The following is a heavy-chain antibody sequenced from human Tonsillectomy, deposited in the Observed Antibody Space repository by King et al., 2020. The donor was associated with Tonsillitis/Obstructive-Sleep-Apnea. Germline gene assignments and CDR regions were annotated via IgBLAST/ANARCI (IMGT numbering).Heavy chain of an antibody. J-gene: IGHJ3*02. CDR1: GGSISSYY. V-gene: IGHV4-59*08. D-gene: IGHD2-2*02. CDR2: IYYSGST. CDR3: ASILGYCSSTSCYISPHLGGAFDI. Sequence: VQLQESGPGLVKPSETLSLTCTVSGGSISSYYWSWIRQPPGKGLEWIGYIYYSGSTNYNPSLKSRVTISVDTSKNQFSLKLSSVTAADPAVYYCASILGYCSSTSCYISPHLGGAFDIWGQGTMVTVSS.